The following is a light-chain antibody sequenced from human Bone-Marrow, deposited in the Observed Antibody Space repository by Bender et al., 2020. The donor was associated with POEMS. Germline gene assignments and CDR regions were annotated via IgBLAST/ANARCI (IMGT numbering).Light chain of an antibody. CDR3: SSYTSTSTTV. CDR2: ELS. V-gene: IGLV2-14*02. Sequence: QSALTQPASVSGSPGQSITISCTGTSSDVGSYNLVSWYQQYSGKAPKLIIYELSRRPSGVSNRFTGSKSGNTASLTISGLQADEEADYCCSSYTSTSTTVFGTGTKVTVL. J-gene: IGLJ1*01. CDR1: SSDVGSYNL.